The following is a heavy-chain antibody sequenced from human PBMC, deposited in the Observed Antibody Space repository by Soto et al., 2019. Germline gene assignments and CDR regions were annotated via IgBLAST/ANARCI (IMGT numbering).Heavy chain of an antibody. J-gene: IGHJ5*02. CDR1: GYTFTSYA. V-gene: IGHV1-3*01. Sequence: ASVKVSCKASGYTFTSYAMHWVCQAPGQRLEWMGWINAGNGNTKYSQKFQGRVTITRDTSASTAYMELSSLRSEDTAVYYCARESSGWYFWFDPWGQGTLVTVSS. D-gene: IGHD6-19*01. CDR3: ARESSGWYFWFDP. CDR2: INAGNGNT.